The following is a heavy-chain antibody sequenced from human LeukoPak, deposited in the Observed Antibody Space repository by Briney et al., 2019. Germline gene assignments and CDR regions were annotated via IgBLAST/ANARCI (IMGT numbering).Heavy chain of an antibody. CDR2: INTNTGNP. Sequence: GASLKVSCKASGYTFTSYAMNWVRQAPGQGLEWMGWINTNTGNPTYAQGFTGRFVFSLDTSVSTAYLQISSLKAEDTAVYYCARYDSSGYYYVRGWRCFDYWGQGTLVTVSS. J-gene: IGHJ4*02. CDR3: ARYDSSGYYYVRGWRCFDY. CDR1: GYTFTSYA. D-gene: IGHD3-22*01. V-gene: IGHV7-4-1*02.